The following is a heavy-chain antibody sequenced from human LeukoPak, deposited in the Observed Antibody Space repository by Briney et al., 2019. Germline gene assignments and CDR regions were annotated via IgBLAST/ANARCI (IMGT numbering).Heavy chain of an antibody. Sequence: GGSLRLSCAASGFTFSDYYMSWIRQAPGKGLECVSYISSSSSYTNCADSVKGRFTISRDNAKNSLYLQMNSLRAEDTAVYYCARVNGGYCSSTSCHGIYFDSWGQGTLVTVSS. CDR1: GFTFSDYY. D-gene: IGHD2-2*01. CDR2: ISSSSSYT. V-gene: IGHV3-11*05. J-gene: IGHJ4*02. CDR3: ARVNGGYCSSTSCHGIYFDS.